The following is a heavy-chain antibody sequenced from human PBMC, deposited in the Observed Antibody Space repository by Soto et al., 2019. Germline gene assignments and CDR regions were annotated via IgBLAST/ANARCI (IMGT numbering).Heavy chain of an antibody. CDR2: ISAYNGNT. CDR1: GYTFTSYG. J-gene: IGHJ4*02. CDR3: ASGWFGEFVYYFDY. D-gene: IGHD3-10*01. Sequence: GASVKVSCKASGYTFTSYGISWERQAPGQGLEWMGWISAYNGNTNYAQKLQGRVTMTTDTSTSTAYMELRSLGSDDTAVYYCASGWFGEFVYYFDYWGQGTVVTVSS. V-gene: IGHV1-18*01.